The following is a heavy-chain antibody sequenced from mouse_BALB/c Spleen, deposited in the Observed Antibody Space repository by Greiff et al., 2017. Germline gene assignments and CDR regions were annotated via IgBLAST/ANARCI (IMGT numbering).Heavy chain of an antibody. CDR2: ISYDGSN. CDR1: GYSITSGYY. D-gene: IGHD2-4*01. CDR3: ARGGITTRDYAMDY. Sequence: ESGPGLVKPSQSLSLTCSVTGYSITSGYYWNWIRQFPGNKLEWMGYISYDGSNNYNPSLKNRISITRDTSKNQFFLKLNSVTTEDTATYYCARGGITTRDYAMDYWGQGTSVTVSS. J-gene: IGHJ4*01. V-gene: IGHV3-6*02.